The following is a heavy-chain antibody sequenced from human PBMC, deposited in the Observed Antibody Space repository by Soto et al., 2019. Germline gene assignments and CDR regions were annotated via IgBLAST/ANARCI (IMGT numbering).Heavy chain of an antibody. J-gene: IGHJ6*02. Sequence: EVQLVESGGGLVQPGGSLRLSCAASGFTVISTYVSWVRQAPGKGLEWVSLIDSGGSTGYADSVKGRFIISRDFSKNTVYLKMNSRGAENTAVYYCVREGGLGGGNYFYYGMDVWGQGTTVTVSS. CDR3: VREGGLGGGNYFYYGMDV. CDR2: IDSGGST. D-gene: IGHD3-10*01. V-gene: IGHV3-66*01. CDR1: GFTVISTY.